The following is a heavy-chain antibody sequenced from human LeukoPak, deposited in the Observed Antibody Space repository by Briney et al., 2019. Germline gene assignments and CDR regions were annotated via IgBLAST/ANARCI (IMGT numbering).Heavy chain of an antibody. CDR2: ISSSSSYT. D-gene: IGHD3-22*01. CDR3: AKDRGFDYYDSFFDY. Sequence: GGSLRLSCAAPGFTFSDYYMSWIRQAPGKGLEWVSYISSSSSYTNYADSVKGRFTISRDNSKNSLYLQMNSLRTEDTALYYCAKDRGFDYYDSFFDYWGQGTLVTVSS. CDR1: GFTFSDYY. V-gene: IGHV3-11*05. J-gene: IGHJ4*02.